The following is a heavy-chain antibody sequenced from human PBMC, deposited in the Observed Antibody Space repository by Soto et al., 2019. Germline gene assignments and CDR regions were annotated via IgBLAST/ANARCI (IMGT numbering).Heavy chain of an antibody. CDR2: IYYSGST. CDR3: ARVSGYNWNDLPMDV. D-gene: IGHD1-20*01. CDR1: GGSISSGGYY. J-gene: IGHJ6*02. Sequence: SETLSLTCTVSGGSISSGGYYWSWIRQHPGKSLEWIGYIYYSGSTYYNPSLKSRVTISVDTSKNQFSLKLCSVTAADTAVFYCARVSGYNWNDLPMDVWGQGTTVTVSS. V-gene: IGHV4-31*03.